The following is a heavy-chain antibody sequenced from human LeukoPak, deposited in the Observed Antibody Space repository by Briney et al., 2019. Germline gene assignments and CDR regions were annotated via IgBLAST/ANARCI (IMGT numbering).Heavy chain of an antibody. D-gene: IGHD6-19*01. V-gene: IGHV3-30*04. CDR2: ISYDGSNK. CDR3: ARDSRPPVAGLDY. CDR1: GFTFSSYA. J-gene: IGHJ4*02. Sequence: GGSLRLSCAASGFTFSSYAMHWVRQAPGKGPEWVAVISYDGSNKYYADSVKGRFTISRDNSKNTLYLQMNSLRAEDTAVYYCARDSRPPVAGLDYWGQGTLVTVSS.